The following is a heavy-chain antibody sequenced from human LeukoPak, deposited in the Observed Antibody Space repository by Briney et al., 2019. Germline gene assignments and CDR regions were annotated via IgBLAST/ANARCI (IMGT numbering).Heavy chain of an antibody. V-gene: IGHV3-23*01. D-gene: IGHD5-12*01. J-gene: IGHJ2*01. CDR3: AKGGGYHIGYFDL. CDR1: GFTFSSYA. Sequence: GGSLRLSCAASGFTFSSYAMSWVRQAPGNGLEWVSAISGSGGSTYYADSVKGRFTISRDNSKNTLYLQMNSLRAEDTAVYYCAKGGGYHIGYFDLWGRGTLVTVSS. CDR2: ISGSGGST.